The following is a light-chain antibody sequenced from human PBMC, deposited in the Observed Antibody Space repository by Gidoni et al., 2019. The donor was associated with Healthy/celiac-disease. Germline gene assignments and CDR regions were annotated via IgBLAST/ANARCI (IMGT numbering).Light chain of an antibody. J-gene: IGLJ7*01. V-gene: IGLV2-14*01. CDR3: SSYTSSSTYAV. Sequence: QSALTQPASVSGSPGQSITISCTGTSSDVGSYNYVSWYQQHPGKAPKLMIYDVSNRPSGVSNRFSGSKSGNTASLTISGLQAEDEADYYCSSYTSSSTYAVFGGGTQLTVL. CDR1: SSDVGSYNY. CDR2: DVS.